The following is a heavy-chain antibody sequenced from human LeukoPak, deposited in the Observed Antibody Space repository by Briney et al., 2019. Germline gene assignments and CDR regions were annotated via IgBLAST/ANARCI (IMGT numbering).Heavy chain of an antibody. CDR2: ISSSSSYI. V-gene: IGHV3-21*01. CDR3: VRGASSGSHLLDY. Sequence: PGGSLRLSCAASGFTFSSYSMNWVRQAPGKGLEWVSSISSSSSYIYYADSVKGRFTISRDNAKNSLYLQMNSLRAEDTAVYYCVRGASSGSHLLDYWGQGTLVTVSS. CDR1: GFTFSSYS. D-gene: IGHD1-26*01. J-gene: IGHJ4*02.